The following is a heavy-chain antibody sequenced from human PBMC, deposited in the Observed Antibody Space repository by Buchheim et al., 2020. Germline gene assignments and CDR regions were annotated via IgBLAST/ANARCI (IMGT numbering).Heavy chain of an antibody. J-gene: IGHJ4*02. CDR1: GFTFSSYA. Sequence: QVQLVESGGGVVQPGRSLRLSCAASGFTFSSYAMHWVRQAPGKGLEWVAVISSDGSNKYYADSLKGRFTISRDNSKHTLYMQMNSLRAEDTAVYYCARDPSYYDFWSGSFDYWGQGTL. D-gene: IGHD3-3*01. CDR3: ARDPSYYDFWSGSFDY. V-gene: IGHV3-30-3*01. CDR2: ISSDGSNK.